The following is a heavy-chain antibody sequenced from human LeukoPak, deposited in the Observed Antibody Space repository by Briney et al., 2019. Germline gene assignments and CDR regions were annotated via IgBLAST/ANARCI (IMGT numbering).Heavy chain of an antibody. CDR1: GFTFSSYA. V-gene: IGHV4-34*08. CDR2: INHSGST. Sequence: GSLRLSCAASGFTFSSYAMSWVRQPPGKGLEWIGEINHSGSTNYNPSLKSRVTISVDTSKNQFSLKLSSVTAADTAVYYCATIYSSGWYYYYYGMDVWGQGTTVTVSS. J-gene: IGHJ6*02. CDR3: ATIYSSGWYYYYYGMDV. D-gene: IGHD6-19*01.